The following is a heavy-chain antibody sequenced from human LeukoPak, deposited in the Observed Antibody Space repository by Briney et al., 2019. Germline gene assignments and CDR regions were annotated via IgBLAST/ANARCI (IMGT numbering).Heavy chain of an antibody. CDR3: SRVVVDSVYYYYYGMDV. V-gene: IGHV4-34*01. Sequence: PSETLSLTCAVYGGSFSGYYWSWIRQPPGKGLEWIGEINHSGSTYYSPSLKSRVTISVDTSKNQFSLKLSSVTAADTAVYYCSRVVVDSVYYYYYGMDVWGQGTTVTISS. D-gene: IGHD3-22*01. J-gene: IGHJ6*02. CDR1: GGSFSGYY. CDR2: INHSGST.